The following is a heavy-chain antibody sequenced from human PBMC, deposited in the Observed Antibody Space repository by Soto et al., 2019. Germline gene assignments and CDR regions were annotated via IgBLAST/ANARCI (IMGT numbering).Heavy chain of an antibody. Sequence: GGSLRLSCAASGFTFSSYSMNWVRQAPGKGLEWVSYISSSSSTIYYADSVKGRFTISRDNAKNSLYLQMNSLRDEDTAVYYCAREGQRGPDYYYYGMDVWGQGTTVTVSS. D-gene: IGHD3-10*01. V-gene: IGHV3-48*02. CDR1: GFTFSSYS. CDR2: ISSSSSTI. J-gene: IGHJ6*02. CDR3: AREGQRGPDYYYYGMDV.